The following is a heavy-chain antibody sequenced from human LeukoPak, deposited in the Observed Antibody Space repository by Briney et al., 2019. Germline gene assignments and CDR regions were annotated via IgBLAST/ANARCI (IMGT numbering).Heavy chain of an antibody. J-gene: IGHJ5*02. Sequence: KPSETLSLTCTVCGGSISSDDYYWSWIRQPPGKGLEWIGYIYNSGTTYYNPSLKSRVTISIDTSKNQFSLKLSSVTAADTALYYCARAPITTNSWYWFDHWGQGTLVTVSS. CDR1: GGSISSDDYY. D-gene: IGHD1-20*01. CDR3: ARAPITTNSWYWFDH. CDR2: IYNSGTT. V-gene: IGHV4-30-4*01.